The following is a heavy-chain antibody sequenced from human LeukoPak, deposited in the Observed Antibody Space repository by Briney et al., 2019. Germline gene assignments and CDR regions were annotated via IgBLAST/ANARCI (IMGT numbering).Heavy chain of an antibody. CDR1: GYTFSSYA. V-gene: IGHV1-18*01. Sequence: ASVKVSCKASGYTFSSYAMNWVRQAPGQGLEWMGWISAYNGNTNYAQKFQGRVTMTRDTSTSTVYMELSSLRSEDTAVYYCARAGGGGTRGYYYGMDVWGQGTTVTVSS. D-gene: IGHD2-15*01. CDR2: ISAYNGNT. J-gene: IGHJ6*02. CDR3: ARAGGGGTRGYYYGMDV.